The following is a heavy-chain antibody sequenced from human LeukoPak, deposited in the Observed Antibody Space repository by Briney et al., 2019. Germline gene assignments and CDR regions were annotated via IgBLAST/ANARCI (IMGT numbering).Heavy chain of an antibody. CDR2: ISYSSGSI. V-gene: IGHV3-23*01. D-gene: IGHD2-21*02. CDR1: GFTLSNYA. J-gene: IGHJ2*01. CDR3: AKDVLRLNYGYFDL. Sequence: GGSLRLSCAPSGFTLSNYAMSWVRQAPGKGPEWVAGISYSSGSIYYSDSVKGRFTISRDNSRNTLYLQMNSLRAEDTAVYYCAKDVLRLNYGYFDLWGRGTLVSVSS.